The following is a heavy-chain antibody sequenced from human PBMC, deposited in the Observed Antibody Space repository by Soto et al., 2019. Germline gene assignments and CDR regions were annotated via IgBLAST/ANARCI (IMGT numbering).Heavy chain of an antibody. CDR2: INAGNGNT. V-gene: IGHV1-3*01. Sequence: SVKVSCKASGYTFTSYAMHWVRQAPGQRLEWMGWINAGNGNTKYSQKFQGRVTITRDTSASTAYMELSSLRSEDTAVYYCARGSHDYGYYYYGMDVWGQGTTVTVSS. J-gene: IGHJ6*02. CDR1: GYTFTSYA. CDR3: ARGSHDYGYYYYGMDV. D-gene: IGHD4-17*01.